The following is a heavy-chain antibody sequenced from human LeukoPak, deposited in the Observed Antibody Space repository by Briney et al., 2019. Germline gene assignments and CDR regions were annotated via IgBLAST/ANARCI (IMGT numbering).Heavy chain of an antibody. CDR2: IKEDEGEK. CDR3: ARYRRVYGDYRFDY. D-gene: IGHD4-17*01. CDR1: GFIFSTYW. V-gene: IGHV3-7*01. Sequence: GGSLRLSCNASGFIFSTYWMSWVRQAPGKGLEWVASIKEDEGEKYYVDSVDGRFTNSRDNARKSLYLQMNSLRDEDTAFYYCARYRRVYGDYRFDYWGQGLLVVVSS. J-gene: IGHJ4*02.